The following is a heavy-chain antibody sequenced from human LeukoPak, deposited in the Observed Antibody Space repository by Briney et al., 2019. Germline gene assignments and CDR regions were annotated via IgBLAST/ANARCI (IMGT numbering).Heavy chain of an antibody. V-gene: IGHV4-59*11. CDR3: ARDYYDNSGYYYVFDS. J-gene: IGHJ4*02. Sequence: SETLSLTCTVSGGSITSHYWSWIRQPPGKGFEWIGYIYYSGSTNYNPSLKSRVTISIDTPKNQFSLKLSSVTAADTAIYYCARDYYDNSGYYYVFDSWGQGTLVTVSS. CDR1: GGSITSHY. CDR2: IYYSGST. D-gene: IGHD3-22*01.